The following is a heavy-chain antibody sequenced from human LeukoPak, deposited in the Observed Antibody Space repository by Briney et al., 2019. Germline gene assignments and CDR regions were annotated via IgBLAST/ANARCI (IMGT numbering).Heavy chain of an antibody. CDR1: GGSFSGYY. CDR2: IYYSGST. V-gene: IGHV4-34*01. CDR3: ARGPGDTYYYGSGTHMDV. Sequence: SETLSLTCAVYGGSFSGYYWSWIRQPPGKGLECIGDIYYSGSTNYNPSLKSRVTISVDTSKNQFSLKLSSVTAADTAVYYCARGPGDTYYYGSGTHMDVWGQGTTVTVSS. J-gene: IGHJ6*02. D-gene: IGHD3-10*01.